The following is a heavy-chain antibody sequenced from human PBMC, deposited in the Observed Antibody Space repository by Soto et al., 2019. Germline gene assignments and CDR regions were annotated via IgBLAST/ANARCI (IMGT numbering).Heavy chain of an antibody. V-gene: IGHV4-30-4*01. CDR1: GGSISNVGYF. Sequence: VQLQESGPGLVKPSQTLSLTCTVSGGSISNVGYFWSWIRQPPGKGLEWIGFIYHTGTTYYNSSLRSRVSISIDTSKRQFSLKLNSVTGADPAVDYCARVMAAIPNWLDPWGQGTLVTVSP. J-gene: IGHJ5*02. CDR2: IYHTGTT. CDR3: ARVMAAIPNWLDP. D-gene: IGHD2-21*02.